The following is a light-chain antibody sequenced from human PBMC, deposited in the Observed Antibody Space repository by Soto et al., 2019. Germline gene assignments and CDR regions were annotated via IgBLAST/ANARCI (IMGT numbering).Light chain of an antibody. J-gene: IGKJ2*01. CDR1: QRISSN. CDR3: QQYNNWPPAYT. CDR2: GAS. Sequence: EIVMTQYPATLSVSPRERATLSCRASQRISSNLAWYQQKPGQAPGLLIYGASTRATGIPERFSGSGSGTEFTLTISSLQSEDFAVYYCQQYNNWPPAYTFGQGTKVDI. V-gene: IGKV3-15*01.